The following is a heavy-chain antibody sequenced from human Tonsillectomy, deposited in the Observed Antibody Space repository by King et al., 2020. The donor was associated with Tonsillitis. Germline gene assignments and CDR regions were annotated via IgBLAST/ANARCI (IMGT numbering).Heavy chain of an antibody. CDR1: GFTFSDSD. Sequence: QLVQSGGDVVQTGRSLRLSCAASGFTFSDSDMHCARQAPGKGLEWVAMISKDGRETYYADSVRGRFTISRDNSKNTVYLEVNSLRAEDTSVYYCARNDWDVTERGGIDNWGQGTLVIVSS. J-gene: IGHJ4*02. CDR2: ISKDGRET. V-gene: IGHV3-30*03. CDR3: ARNDWDVTERGGIDN. D-gene: IGHD2-21*01.